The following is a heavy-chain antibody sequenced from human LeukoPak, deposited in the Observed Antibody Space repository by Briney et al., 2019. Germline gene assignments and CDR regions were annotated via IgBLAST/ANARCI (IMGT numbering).Heavy chain of an antibody. CDR3: ARGFATLSLWFGQLPYYFDL. CDR1: GFTFSSYA. CDR2: VSYDGSDK. J-gene: IGHJ4*02. Sequence: PGGSLRLSCAASGFTFSSYAMHWVRQAPGKGLEWVAVVSYDGSDKYYADSVKGRFTVSRDNSKNTLYLQMNSLRAEDTATYYCARGFATLSLWFGQLPYYFDLWGQGTLVAVSS. D-gene: IGHD3-10*01. V-gene: IGHV3-30-3*01.